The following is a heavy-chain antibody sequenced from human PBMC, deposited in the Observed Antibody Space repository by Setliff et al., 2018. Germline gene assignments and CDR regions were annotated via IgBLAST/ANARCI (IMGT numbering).Heavy chain of an antibody. CDR3: ARGFWNGYFVLDY. CDR1: GFSLNNSGVG. V-gene: IGHV2-5*02. J-gene: IGHJ4*02. D-gene: IGHD3-3*01. Sequence: VSGPTLVNPTQTLTLTCTFSGFSLNNSGVGVGWIRQPPGKALEWLALIYYDDDKRYNPSLESRLTITKDTSKNQVVLSMTNMDPADTATFYCARGFWNGYFVLDYWGLGSLVTVSS. CDR2: IYYDDDK.